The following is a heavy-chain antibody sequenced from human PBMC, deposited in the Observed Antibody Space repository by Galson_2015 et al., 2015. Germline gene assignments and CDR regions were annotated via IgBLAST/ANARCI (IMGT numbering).Heavy chain of an antibody. CDR1: GYTFSSLW. CDR3: ARFYSRWVDH. CDR2: IYPGDSDT. D-gene: IGHD4-11*01. J-gene: IGHJ4*02. Sequence: QSGAEVKKPGESLRISCQGFGYTFSSLWIAWVRQVPGRGLEWMGVIYPGDSDTRYSPSFQGQVTISADKSISTAFLQWNSLKASDIAMYYCARFYSRWVDHWGQGTLVTVSS. V-gene: IGHV5-51*01.